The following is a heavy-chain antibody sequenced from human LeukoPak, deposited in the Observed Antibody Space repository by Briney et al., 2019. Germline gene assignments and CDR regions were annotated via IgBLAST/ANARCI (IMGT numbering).Heavy chain of an antibody. Sequence: GGSLRLSCAASGFTFSNYGMSWVRQAPGKGLKWVSSISGSGGTTYYADSVKGRFTISRDKSKNTLYLQMNSLRAEDTAVYYCAKGNSGYYNDAFDIWGQGTMVTVSS. CDR1: GFTFSNYG. CDR2: ISGSGGTT. V-gene: IGHV3-23*01. D-gene: IGHD3-22*01. CDR3: AKGNSGYYNDAFDI. J-gene: IGHJ3*02.